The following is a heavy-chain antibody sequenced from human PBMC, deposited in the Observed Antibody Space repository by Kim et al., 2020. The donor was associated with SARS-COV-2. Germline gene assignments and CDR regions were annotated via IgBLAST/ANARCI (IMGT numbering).Heavy chain of an antibody. CDR3: AKTGVVAATPFDY. D-gene: IGHD2-15*01. CDR1: GFTFSSYW. J-gene: IGHJ4*02. CDR2: INSDGSST. Sequence: GGSLRLSCAASGFTFSSYWMHWVRQAPGKGLVWVSRINSDGSSTSYADSVKGRFTISRDNAKNTLYLQMNSLRAEDTAVYYCAKTGVVAATPFDYWGQGTLVTVSS. V-gene: IGHV3-74*01.